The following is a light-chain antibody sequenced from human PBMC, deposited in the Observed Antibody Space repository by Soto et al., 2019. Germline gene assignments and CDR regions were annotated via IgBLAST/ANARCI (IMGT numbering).Light chain of an antibody. CDR2: GAS. V-gene: IGKV3-20*01. Sequence: EIVLTQSPGTLSLSPGERDTLSCRASPSVSSSYLAWYQQKPGQAPRLLIYGASSRATGFPDRFSGSGFGTDFTLTISRLEPEDFAVYYCQQYGSSPFLTFGGGTKWIS. J-gene: IGKJ4*01. CDR3: QQYGSSPFLT. CDR1: PSVSSSY.